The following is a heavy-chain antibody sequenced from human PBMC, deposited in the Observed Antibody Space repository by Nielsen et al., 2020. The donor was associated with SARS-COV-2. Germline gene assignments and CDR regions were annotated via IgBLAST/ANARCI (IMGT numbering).Heavy chain of an antibody. D-gene: IGHD5-24*01. Sequence: ESLKISCAASGFPLTNAWMSWVRQAPGKGLEWVGRIKGEIDGGTTDYAAPVQGRFTISRDDSKNTLYLQMNSLKIEDTAFYYCTAGGLGMVPNYWGQGTLVTVSS. CDR1: GFPLTNAW. CDR2: IKGEIDGGTT. J-gene: IGHJ4*02. CDR3: TAGGLGMVPNY. V-gene: IGHV3-15*01.